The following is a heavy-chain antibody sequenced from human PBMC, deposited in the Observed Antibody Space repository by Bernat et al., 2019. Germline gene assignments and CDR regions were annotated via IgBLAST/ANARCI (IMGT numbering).Heavy chain of an antibody. CDR3: ARGSGNYGHYYFDS. J-gene: IGHJ4*02. CDR2: ISWNSDMI. D-gene: IGHD3-10*01. Sequence: EVQLVESGGGLVQPGRSLRLSCAASGFMFDDYAMHWVRQVPGKGLEWVSGISWNSDMIGYADSVKGRFTISRDNAKNSLYLQMNSLRADDTAVYYCARGSGNYGHYYFDSWGQGTLVTVSS. CDR1: GFMFDDYA. V-gene: IGHV3-9*01.